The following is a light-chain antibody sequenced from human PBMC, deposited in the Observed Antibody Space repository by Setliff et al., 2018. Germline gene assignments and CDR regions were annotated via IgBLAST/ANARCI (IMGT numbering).Light chain of an antibody. Sequence: SVLTQPPSVSGAPGQRVTISCTGSSSNVGAGYVHWYQQLPGTAPKLLIYGSTNRPSGVPDRFSGSKSGTSASLAITGLQAEDEADYYCQSYDSSLSGYVFGTGTKVTVL. V-gene: IGLV1-40*01. CDR1: SSNVGAGY. CDR3: QSYDSSLSGYV. J-gene: IGLJ1*01. CDR2: GST.